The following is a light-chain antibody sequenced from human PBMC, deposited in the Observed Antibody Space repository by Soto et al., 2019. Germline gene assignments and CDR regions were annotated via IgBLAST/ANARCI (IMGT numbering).Light chain of an antibody. V-gene: IGKV3-15*01. CDR3: QQHNQWPIT. CDR2: GAS. CDR1: QSISTN. Sequence: EILMTQSPATLSVSPGDGATLSCRASQSISTNLAWYQQKPGQAPRLLIYGASTRAAGIPARFSGSGSGTDFTLTINSLQSEDSAVYSCQQHNQWPITFGQGTRLEI. J-gene: IGKJ5*01.